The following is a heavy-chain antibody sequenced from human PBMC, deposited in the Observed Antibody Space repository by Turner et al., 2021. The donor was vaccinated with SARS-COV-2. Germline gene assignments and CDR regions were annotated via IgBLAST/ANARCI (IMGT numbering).Heavy chain of an antibody. D-gene: IGHD3-16*01. J-gene: IGHJ4*02. CDR3: ASHGAHPGFDY. CDR2: INSDGSST. CDR1: GFTFSIYW. Sequence: EVQLVESGGGLVQPGGSLRLSCAASGFTFSIYWMHWVRQAPGKGLVGVSRINSDGSSTSYADSVKGRFTISRDNAKNTLYLQMNSLRAEDTAVYYCASHGAHPGFDYWGQGTLVTVSS. V-gene: IGHV3-74*01.